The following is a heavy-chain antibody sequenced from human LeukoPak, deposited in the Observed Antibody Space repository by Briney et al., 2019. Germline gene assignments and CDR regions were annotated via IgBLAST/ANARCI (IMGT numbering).Heavy chain of an antibody. V-gene: IGHV2-5*02. CDR1: GFSLSTSGVG. CDR2: IYWDDDK. CDR3: AHTVTGRGNPDFDY. Sequence: SGPTLVKPTQTLTLTCTFSGFSLSTSGVGVGWIRQPPGKALECLALIYWDDDKRYSPSLKSRLTIFKDTSKNQVVLIMASMDPVDTATYYCAHTVTGRGNPDFDYWGQGTLVAVSS. D-gene: IGHD3-10*01. J-gene: IGHJ4*02.